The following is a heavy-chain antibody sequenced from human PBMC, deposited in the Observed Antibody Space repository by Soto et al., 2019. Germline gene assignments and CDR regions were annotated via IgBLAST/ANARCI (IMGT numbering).Heavy chain of an antibody. CDR2: IGGSGGNT. CDR1: GFIFNDYA. D-gene: IGHD4-4*01. CDR3: ARVASDYINTAAH. J-gene: IGHJ4*02. Sequence: EVQLLESGGGLVQPGGSLRLSCAASGFIFNDYAMTWVRQAPGKGLEWVSAIGGSGGNTYYAASVKGRFTISRDNSKDTVDLEMTRLRVADTAVYFCARVASDYINTAAHCGQGILVTVSS. V-gene: IGHV3-23*01.